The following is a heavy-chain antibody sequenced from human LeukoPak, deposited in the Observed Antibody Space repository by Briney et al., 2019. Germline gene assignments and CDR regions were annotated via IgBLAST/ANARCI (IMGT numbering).Heavy chain of an antibody. D-gene: IGHD1-20*01. CDR3: ARHSNWNAGVDWFDP. CDR1: GGSISSYY. V-gene: IGHV4-4*07. CDR2: IYTSGST. J-gene: IGHJ5*02. Sequence: ASETLSLTCTVSGGSISSYYWSWIRQPAGKGLEWIGRIYTSGSTNYNPSLKSRVTMSVDTSKNQFSLRLNSVTAEDTAVYYCARHSNWNAGVDWFDPWGQGTQVTVSS.